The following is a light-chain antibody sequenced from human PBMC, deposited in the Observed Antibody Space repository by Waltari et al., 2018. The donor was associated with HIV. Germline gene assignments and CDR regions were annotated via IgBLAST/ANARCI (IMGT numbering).Light chain of an antibody. Sequence: SYVLTQPPSVSVAPGPTAVIPCGGDNLVSTNVPWYQQRPGQAPLLVVYGSTERPSGIPERFSGSTSGNRATLTISRVEVGDEADFHCQVWDSGSDIVFGGGTKLTVL. CDR2: GST. CDR1: NLVSTN. V-gene: IGLV3-21*02. CDR3: QVWDSGSDIV. J-gene: IGLJ2*01.